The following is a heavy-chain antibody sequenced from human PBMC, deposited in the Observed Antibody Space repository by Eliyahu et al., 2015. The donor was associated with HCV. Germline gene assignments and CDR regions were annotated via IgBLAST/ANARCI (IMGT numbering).Heavy chain of an antibody. Sequence: QVQLQESGPGLVKPSETLSLTCTVSGGXIPTYYWSWXRQPPGKKLEWIGYTYXSGSANYNPSLKSXVTXSVDTSXNQFSLKLSSVTAADTAVYYCASGGGGIAVAGTGGWFDPWGQGTLVTVSS. J-gene: IGHJ5*02. CDR2: TYXSGSA. CDR3: ASGGGGIAVAGTGGWFDP. CDR1: GGXIPTYY. V-gene: IGHV4-59*01. D-gene: IGHD6-19*01.